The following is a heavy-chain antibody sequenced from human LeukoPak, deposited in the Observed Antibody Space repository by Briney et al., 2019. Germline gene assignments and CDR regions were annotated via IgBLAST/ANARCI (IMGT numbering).Heavy chain of an antibody. CDR3: ARVRKSGSYTGWFDP. J-gene: IGHJ5*02. CDR1: GFTVSSNY. CDR2: IYSGGST. V-gene: IGHV3-66*01. Sequence: GGSLRLSCAASGFTVSSNYMSWVRQAPGKGLEWVSVIYSGGSTYYADSVKGRFTISRDNSKNTLYLQMNSLRAEDTAVYYCARVRKSGSYTGWFDPWGQGTLVTVSS. D-gene: IGHD1-26*01.